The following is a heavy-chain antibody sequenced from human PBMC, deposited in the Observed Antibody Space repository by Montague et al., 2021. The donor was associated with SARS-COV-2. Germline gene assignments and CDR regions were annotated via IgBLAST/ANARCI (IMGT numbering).Heavy chain of an antibody. D-gene: IGHD5-12*01. Sequence: SETLSLTCTVSGGSISSSSYYWGWIRQPPGKGLEWIGSIYYSGGTYYNPSLKSRVTISVDTSKNHFSLKLSSVTAADTAVYYCARTTWLRGYFDLWGRGTLVTVSS. J-gene: IGHJ2*01. V-gene: IGHV4-39*07. CDR2: IYYSGGT. CDR3: ARTTWLRGYFDL. CDR1: GGSISSSSYY.